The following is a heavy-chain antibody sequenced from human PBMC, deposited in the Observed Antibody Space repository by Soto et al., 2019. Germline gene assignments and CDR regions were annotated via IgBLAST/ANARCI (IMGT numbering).Heavy chain of an antibody. J-gene: IGHJ5*02. CDR1: GYTFTSYG. CDR3: TRDASRDSSARGWFDP. D-gene: IGHD6-13*01. Sequence: ASVKVSCKASGYTFTSYGISWVRQAPGQGLEWVSTISSNSAYIYYTDALRGRFTISRDNAKNSLHLQMNSLRAEDTAVYYCTRDASRDSSARGWFDPWGPGTLVTVSS. CDR2: ISSNSAYI. V-gene: IGHV3-21*01.